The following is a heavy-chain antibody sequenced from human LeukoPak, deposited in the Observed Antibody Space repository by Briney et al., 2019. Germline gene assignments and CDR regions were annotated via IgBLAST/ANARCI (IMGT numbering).Heavy chain of an antibody. D-gene: IGHD3-10*01. J-gene: IGHJ4*02. CDR2: IFYSGST. CDR1: GGSISSSIYY. Sequence: TSETLSLTCTVSGGSISSSIYYWGWIRQPPGKGLEWIGSIFYSGSTYYNPSLKRRATICVDTSKNQFSLKLSSVTAADTAVYYCARRARGSYLYYFDYWGQGTLVTVSS. CDR3: ARRARGSYLYYFDY. V-gene: IGHV4-39*01.